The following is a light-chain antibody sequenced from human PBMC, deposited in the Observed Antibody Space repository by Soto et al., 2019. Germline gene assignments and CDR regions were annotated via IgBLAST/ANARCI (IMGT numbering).Light chain of an antibody. CDR3: QQAKSFPRT. Sequence: DIPMTQSPSSVSASVGDRVTITCRASQGISNWLAWYQQKPGKAPELLIYAASKLQGGVPSRFSGSGSGTDFSLTISSLQPEESATYYCQQAKSFPRTFGQGTKVEIK. CDR1: QGISNW. V-gene: IGKV1-12*01. CDR2: AAS. J-gene: IGKJ1*01.